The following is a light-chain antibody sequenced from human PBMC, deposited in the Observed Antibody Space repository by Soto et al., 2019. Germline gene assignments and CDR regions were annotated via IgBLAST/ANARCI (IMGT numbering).Light chain of an antibody. CDR1: QSVSSN. J-gene: IGKJ5*01. CDR2: GAS. V-gene: IGKV3-15*01. CDR3: QQYNNWPPT. Sequence: EIVMTQSPATLSVSPGERATLSCRASQSVSSNLAWYQQKPGQAPRLLIYGASTRATGVPARFSGSRSETEFTLTISSLQSEDFAVYYCQQYNNWPPTFGQGTRLAIK.